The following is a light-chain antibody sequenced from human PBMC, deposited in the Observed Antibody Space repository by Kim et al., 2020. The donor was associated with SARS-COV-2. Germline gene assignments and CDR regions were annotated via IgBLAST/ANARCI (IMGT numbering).Light chain of an antibody. V-gene: IGLV3-19*01. CDR3: NSRDSTDNHWV. J-gene: IGLJ3*02. Sequence: ALGQTVRITCQGDSLRRFYASWYQQKPGQAPVLVIYGKTNRPSGIPDRFSGSSSGNTASLTITGAQAEDEADYYCNSRDSTDNHWVFGGGIKLTVL. CDR2: GKT. CDR1: SLRRFY.